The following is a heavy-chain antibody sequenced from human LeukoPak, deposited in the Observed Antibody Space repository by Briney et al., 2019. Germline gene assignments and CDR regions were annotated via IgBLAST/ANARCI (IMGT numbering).Heavy chain of an antibody. CDR1: GFTFSSYA. CDR2: ISGSGGST. V-gene: IGHV3-23*01. J-gene: IGHJ5*02. Sequence: GGSLRLSCAASGFTFSSYAMSWVRQAPGKGLEWVSGISGSGGSTYYADSVKGRFTISRDNAKNSLYLQMNSLRDEDTAVYYCARDGTLLDYDFWSGYRADNWFDPWGQGTLVTVSS. CDR3: ARDGTLLDYDFWSGYRADNWFDP. D-gene: IGHD3-3*01.